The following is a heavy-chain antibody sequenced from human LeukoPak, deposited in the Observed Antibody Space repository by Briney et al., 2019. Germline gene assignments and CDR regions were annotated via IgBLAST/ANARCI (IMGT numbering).Heavy chain of an antibody. Sequence: SVKVSCKASGGTFSSYAISWVRQAPGQGLEWMGRITPIFGTANYAQKFQGRVTITTDESTSTAYMELSSLRSEDTAVYYCARERYCSSTSCLDYYYYMDVWGKGTTVTVSS. CDR3: ARERYCSSTSCLDYYYYMDV. J-gene: IGHJ6*03. CDR2: ITPIFGTA. CDR1: GGTFSSYA. V-gene: IGHV1-69*05. D-gene: IGHD2-2*01.